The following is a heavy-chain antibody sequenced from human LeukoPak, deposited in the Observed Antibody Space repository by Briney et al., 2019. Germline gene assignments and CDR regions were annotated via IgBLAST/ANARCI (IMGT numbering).Heavy chain of an antibody. J-gene: IGHJ4*02. CDR2: ITTSDGNT. V-gene: IGHV3-23*01. CDR1: GFTFSSYT. D-gene: IGHD3-16*01. CDR3: ARALTWGLHYFDY. Sequence: GGSLRLSCAASGFTFSSYTMSWVRQAPGKGLEWVSTITTSDGNTYYADSVKGRFTISRDNARNTLYLQMNSLRAEDTAVYYCARALTWGLHYFDYWGQGTLVTVSS.